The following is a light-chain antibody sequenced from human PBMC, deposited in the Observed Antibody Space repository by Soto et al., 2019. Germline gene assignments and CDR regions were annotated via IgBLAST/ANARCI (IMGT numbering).Light chain of an antibody. J-gene: IGLJ2*01. CDR1: SRDVGGYDS. Sequence: QSALTQPASVSGSPGQSITISCTGTSRDVGGYDSVSWYQQHPGKAPKLMVYDVSNRPSGVSNRFSGSKSGNTASLTISGPQTEDEAHYYCSSYTSTSTVFGGGTQLTVL. CDR3: SSYTSTSTV. CDR2: DVS. V-gene: IGLV2-14*03.